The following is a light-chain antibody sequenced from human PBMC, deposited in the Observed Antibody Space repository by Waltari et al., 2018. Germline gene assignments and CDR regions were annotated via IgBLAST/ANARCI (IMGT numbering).Light chain of an antibody. J-gene: IGKJ1*01. CDR2: GSS. CDR3: QHDYSPPWT. Sequence: DIQMTQSPSSLSASVGDRVTVTCRASQDIKKELSWYQQKPGKAPALLIFGSSYVQTGVSSRFSGSGAGTHFTLTISRLQPDDVGTYYCQHDYSPPWTFGQGTKVEIK. V-gene: IGKV1-27*01. CDR1: QDIKKE.